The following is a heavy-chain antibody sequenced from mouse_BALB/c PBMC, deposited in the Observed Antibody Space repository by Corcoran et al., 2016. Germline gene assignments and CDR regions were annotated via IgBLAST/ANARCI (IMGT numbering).Heavy chain of an antibody. V-gene: IGHV8-8*01. D-gene: IGHD2-1*01. CDR2: IWWDDDK. CDR3: ARIEGYDGNCPWYFDV. Sequence: QVTLKESGPGILQPSQTLRLTCSFSGFSLSTSGMGVGWIRQPSGKGLEWLAHIWWDDDKRYNPALNSRLTISKDTSSNQVFLKIASVDTADTATYYCARIEGYDGNCPWYFDVWGAGTTVTVSS. CDR1: GFSLSTSGMG. J-gene: IGHJ1*01.